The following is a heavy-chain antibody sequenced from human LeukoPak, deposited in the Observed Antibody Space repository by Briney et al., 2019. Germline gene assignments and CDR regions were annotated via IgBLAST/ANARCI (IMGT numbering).Heavy chain of an antibody. V-gene: IGHV1-2*02. J-gene: IGHJ5*02. Sequence: ASVKVSCKASGYTFTGYYMHWVRQAPGQGLEWMGWINPNSGGTNYAQKFQGRVTMTRDTSISTAYMELSRLRSDDTAVYYCARDGGYCSSTSCYEFNWFDPWGQGTLVTVSS. CDR1: GYTFTGYY. CDR2: INPNSGGT. CDR3: ARDGGYCSSTSCYEFNWFDP. D-gene: IGHD2-2*01.